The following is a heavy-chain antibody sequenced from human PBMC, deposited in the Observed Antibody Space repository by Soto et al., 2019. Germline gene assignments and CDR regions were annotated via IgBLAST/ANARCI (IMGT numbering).Heavy chain of an antibody. CDR1: GYTFTSYG. CDR2: INPNSGGT. J-gene: IGHJ3*02. CDR3: ARSFVLVPAAFDI. D-gene: IGHD2-2*01. V-gene: IGHV1-2*04. Sequence: ASVKVSCKASGYTFTSYGISWMRQAPGQGLEWMGWINPNSGGTNYAQKFQGWVTMTRDTSISTAYMELSRLRSDDTAVYYCARSFVLVPAAFDIWGQGTMVTVSS.